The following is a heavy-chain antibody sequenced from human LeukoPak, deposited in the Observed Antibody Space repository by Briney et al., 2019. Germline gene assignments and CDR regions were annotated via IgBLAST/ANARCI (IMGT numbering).Heavy chain of an antibody. CDR2: SGST. CDR3: ARCGVSYDSSGYFDY. V-gene: IGHV4-38-2*02. D-gene: IGHD3-22*01. J-gene: IGHJ4*02. CDR1: GYSISSGYY. Sequence: KSSETLSLTCTVSGYSISSGYYWGWIRQPPGKGLEWIGSGSTYYNPSLKSRVTISVDTSKNQFSLKLSSVTAADTAVYYCARCGVSYDSSGYFDYWGQGTLVTVSS.